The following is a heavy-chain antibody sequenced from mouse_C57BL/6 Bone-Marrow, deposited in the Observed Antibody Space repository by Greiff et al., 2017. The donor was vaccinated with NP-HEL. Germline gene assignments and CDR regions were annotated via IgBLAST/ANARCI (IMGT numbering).Heavy chain of an antibody. J-gene: IGHJ3*01. CDR1: GYTFTSYG. Sequence: VQLKESGAELARPGASVKLSCKASGYTFTSYGISWVKQRTGQGLEWIGEIYPRSGNTYYNEKFKGKATLTADKSSSTAYMELRSLTSEDSAVYFCARRGLPYYYGFAYWGQGTLVTVSA. V-gene: IGHV1-81*01. CDR2: IYPRSGNT. D-gene: IGHD1-1*01. CDR3: ARRGLPYYYGFAY.